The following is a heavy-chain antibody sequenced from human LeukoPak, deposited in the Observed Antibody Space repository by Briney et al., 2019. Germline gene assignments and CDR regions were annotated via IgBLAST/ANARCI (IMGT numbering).Heavy chain of an antibody. CDR3: ARGLARTSMVTRGGVRFDY. Sequence: ASVKVSCKASGGTFTSHDINWVRQATGQGLEWMGWMNPNSGNTGYAQKFQGRVTMTRNTSISTAYMELSSLRSEDTAVYYCARGLARTSMVTRGGVRFDYWGQGTLVTVSS. D-gene: IGHD5-18*01. CDR2: MNPNSGNT. CDR1: GGTFTSHD. J-gene: IGHJ4*02. V-gene: IGHV1-8*01.